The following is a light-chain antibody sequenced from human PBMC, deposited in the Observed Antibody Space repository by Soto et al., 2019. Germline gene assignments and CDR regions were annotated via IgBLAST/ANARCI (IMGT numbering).Light chain of an antibody. CDR3: QQRGKWPST. Sequence: VMTQAPATLSVSPGERATLSCRASQTINNNVAWYQLKDGQVPRLVIYGASTRATDIPARFSGSGSGTDFSLTITSLEPEDFAVYYCQQRGKWPSTFGPGTKVDIK. V-gene: IGKV3-11*01. J-gene: IGKJ2*02. CDR2: GAS. CDR1: QTINNN.